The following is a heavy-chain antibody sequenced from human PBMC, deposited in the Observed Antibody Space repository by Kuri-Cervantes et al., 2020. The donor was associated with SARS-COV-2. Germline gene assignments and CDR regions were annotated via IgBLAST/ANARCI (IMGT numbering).Heavy chain of an antibody. J-gene: IGHJ4*02. Sequence: WVRQAPGKGLEWIGNIYYTGTTYYNPSLKSRVTISVDTSKEQFSLKLSSVTAADTAIYYCATFTVTTKFDNWGQGTLVTVSS. CDR2: IYYTGTT. CDR3: ATFTVTTKFDN. V-gene: IGHV4-39*01. D-gene: IGHD4-17*01.